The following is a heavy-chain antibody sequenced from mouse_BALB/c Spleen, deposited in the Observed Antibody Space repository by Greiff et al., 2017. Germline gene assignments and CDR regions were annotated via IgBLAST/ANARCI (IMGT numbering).Heavy chain of an antibody. CDR1: GYAFSSYW. D-gene: IGHD2-1*01. J-gene: IGHJ4*01. CDR2: IYPGDGDT. CDR3: ARGGNYEGDY. Sequence: QVQLQQSGAELVRPGSSVKISCKASGYAFSSYWMNWVKQRPGQGLEWIGQIYPGDGDTNYNGKFKGKATLTADKSSSTAYMQLSSLTSEDSAVYFCARGGNYEGDYWGQGTSVTVSS. V-gene: IGHV1-80*01.